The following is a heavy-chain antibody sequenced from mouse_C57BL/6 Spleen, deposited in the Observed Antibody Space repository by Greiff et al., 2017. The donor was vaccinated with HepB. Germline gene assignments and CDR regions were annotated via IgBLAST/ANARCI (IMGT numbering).Heavy chain of an antibody. D-gene: IGHD1-1*01. V-gene: IGHV5-17*01. CDR3: ARENCGTHYAMDY. CDR1: GFTFSDYG. J-gene: IGHJ4*01. CDR2: ISSGSSTI. Sequence: EVNLVESGGGLVKPGGSLKLSCAASGFTFSDYGMHWVRQAPEKGLEWVAYISSGSSTIYYADTVKGRFTISRDNAKNTLFLQMTSLRSEDTAMYYCARENCGTHYAMDYWGQGTSVTVSS.